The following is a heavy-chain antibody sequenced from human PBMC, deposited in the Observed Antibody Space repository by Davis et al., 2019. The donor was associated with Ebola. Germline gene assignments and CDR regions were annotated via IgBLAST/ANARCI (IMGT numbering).Heavy chain of an antibody. CDR1: GYTFTTYH. J-gene: IGHJ1*01. V-gene: IGHV1-18*01. D-gene: IGHD3-10*01. CDR2: ISAYNGNT. CDR3: ARDRTLWFGELLYASAEYFQH. Sequence: AASVKVSCKASGYTFTTYHVTWVRQAPGQGLEWMGWISAYNGNTNYAQKLQGRVTMTTDTSTSTAYMELRSLRSDDTAVYYCARDRTLWFGELLYASAEYFQHWGQGTLVTVSS.